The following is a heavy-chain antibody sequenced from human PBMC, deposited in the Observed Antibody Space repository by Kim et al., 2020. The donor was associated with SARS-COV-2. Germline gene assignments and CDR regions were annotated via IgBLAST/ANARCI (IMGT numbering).Heavy chain of an antibody. CDR3: AKDYGSGPEGYFDY. D-gene: IGHD3-10*01. CDR2: IWYDGSNK. CDR1: GFTFSSYA. Sequence: GGSLRLSCAASGFTFSSYAMHWVRQAPGKGLEWVAVIWYDGSNKYYADSVKGRFTISRDNSKNTLYLQMNSLRAEDTAVYYCAKDYGSGPEGYFDYWGQGTLVTVSS. J-gene: IGHJ4*02. V-gene: IGHV3-33*06.